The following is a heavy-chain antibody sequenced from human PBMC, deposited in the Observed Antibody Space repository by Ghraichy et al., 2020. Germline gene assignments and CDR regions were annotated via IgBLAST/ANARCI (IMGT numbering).Heavy chain of an antibody. J-gene: IGHJ2*01. CDR2: ISSSSSYI. Sequence: GGSLRLSCAASGFTFSSYSMNWVRQAPGKGLEWVSSISSSSSYIYYADSVKGRFTISRDNAKNSLYLQMNSLRAEDTAVYYCARAPGPDYYEDWYFDLWGRGTLVTVSS. D-gene: IGHD3-22*01. V-gene: IGHV3-21*01. CDR1: GFTFSSYS. CDR3: ARAPGPDYYEDWYFDL.